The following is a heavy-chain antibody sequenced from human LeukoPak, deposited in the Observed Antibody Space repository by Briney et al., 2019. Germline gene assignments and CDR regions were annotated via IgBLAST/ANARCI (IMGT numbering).Heavy chain of an antibody. CDR2: ISGGTNTI. J-gene: IGHJ6*02. V-gene: IGHV3-48*04. CDR3: AGGRGTEYYGIDV. Sequence: GGSLRLSCVASGFNFISHAMNWFRQALGKGLEWLSHISGGTNTIYYADSVKGRFTTSRDNARNSLYLQMNALRADGTAIYYCAGGRGTEYYGIDVWGQGTTVTVSS. CDR1: GFNFISHA. D-gene: IGHD1-1*01.